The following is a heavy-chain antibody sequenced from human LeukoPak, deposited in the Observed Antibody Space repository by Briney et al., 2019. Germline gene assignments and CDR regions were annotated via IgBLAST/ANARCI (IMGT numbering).Heavy chain of an antibody. CDR3: ARGGGPRYFDL. Sequence: GSLRLSCAASGFTFSSYSMNWVRQAPGKGLEWIGEINHSGSTNYNPSLKSRVTISVDTSKNQFSLKLSSVTAADTAVYYCARGGGPRYFDLWGRGTLVTVSS. D-gene: IGHD2-15*01. CDR2: INHSGST. V-gene: IGHV4-34*01. J-gene: IGHJ2*01. CDR1: GFTFSSYS.